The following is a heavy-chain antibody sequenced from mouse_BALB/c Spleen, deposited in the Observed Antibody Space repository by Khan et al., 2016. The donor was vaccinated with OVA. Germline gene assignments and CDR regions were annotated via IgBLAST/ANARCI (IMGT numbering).Heavy chain of an antibody. J-gene: IGHJ3*01. CDR1: GYTFTDYY. Sequence: QIQLVQSGAELARPGASVKLSCKASGYTFTDYYINWVKQRTGQGLEWIGEISPASGDTYYNEKFKGKATLTADKSSTTAYMQLSSLTSEASAVYFCARRNYFGYTFAYWGQGTLVTVSA. CDR2: ISPASGDT. V-gene: IGHV1-77*01. CDR3: ARRNYFGYTFAY. D-gene: IGHD1-2*01.